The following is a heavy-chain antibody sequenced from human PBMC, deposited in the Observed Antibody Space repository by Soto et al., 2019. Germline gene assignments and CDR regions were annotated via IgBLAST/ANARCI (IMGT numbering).Heavy chain of an antibody. V-gene: IGHV1-3*01. CDR2: INPDNGNT. D-gene: IGHD6-13*01. CDR1: GYTFTRYT. CDR3: ARVGYVTNYGMAV. Sequence: ASVKVSCKASGYTFTRYTMNWVRQAPGQRLEWMGWINPDNGNTKSSQKFQDRVIITRDTSASTAYMDLSSLRSEDTAVYYCARVGYVTNYGMAVWGQGTKVT. J-gene: IGHJ6*02.